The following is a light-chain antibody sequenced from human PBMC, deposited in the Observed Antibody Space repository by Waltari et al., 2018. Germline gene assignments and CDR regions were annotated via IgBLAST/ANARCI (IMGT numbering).Light chain of an antibody. CDR2: GAS. J-gene: IGKJ2*01. CDR3: QQYNNWPPYT. Sequence: EIVMTQSPATLSVSPGERATLFCRASQSVSSNLAWDQQKPGQAPRLLMYGASTRATGIPARFSGSGSGTEYTLTISSMQSEDFAVYYCQQYNNWPPYTFGQGTKLEIK. CDR1: QSVSSN. V-gene: IGKV3-15*01.